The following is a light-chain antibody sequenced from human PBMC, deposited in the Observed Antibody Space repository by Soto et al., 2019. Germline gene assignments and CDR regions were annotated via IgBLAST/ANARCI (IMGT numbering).Light chain of an antibody. CDR3: AAWDDSLKKV. Sequence: QSALTQPPSVSGTPGQRVTISCSGSTSNIGGNVVNWYQQLPGAAPKLLIYSNDQRPSGVPDRFSGSKSGTSASLAISGLRSEDEADYYCAAWDDSLKKVFGTGTKLTVL. CDR2: SND. V-gene: IGLV1-44*01. CDR1: TSNIGGNV. J-gene: IGLJ1*01.